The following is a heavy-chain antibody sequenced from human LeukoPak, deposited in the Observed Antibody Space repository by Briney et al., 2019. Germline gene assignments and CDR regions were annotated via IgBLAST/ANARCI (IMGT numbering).Heavy chain of an antibody. CDR2: ISSSSSYI. Sequence: PGGSLRLSCAAPGFTFRSYSMNWVRQAPGKGLEWVSSISSSSSYIYYADSVKGRFTISRDNAKNSLYLQMNSLRAEDTAVYYCARDMYSSSFNWFDPWGQGTLVTVSS. CDR1: GFTFRSYS. V-gene: IGHV3-21*01. J-gene: IGHJ5*02. CDR3: ARDMYSSSFNWFDP. D-gene: IGHD6-6*01.